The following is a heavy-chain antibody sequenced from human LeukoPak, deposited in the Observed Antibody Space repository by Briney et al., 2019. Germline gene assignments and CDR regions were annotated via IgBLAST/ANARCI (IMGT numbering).Heavy chain of an antibody. CDR1: GFTFSDYY. CDR2: ISSSGGYI. Sequence: GGSLRLSCAASGFTFSDYYMSWVRQAPGKGLEWVATISSSGGYIYYADSVKGRFTISRDTVQNSPFLQLNSLRVEDTAVYNCARLRDTVTSASDYWGQGTLVTVSS. D-gene: IGHD5-18*01. J-gene: IGHJ4*02. CDR3: ARLRDTVTSASDY. V-gene: IGHV3-21*01.